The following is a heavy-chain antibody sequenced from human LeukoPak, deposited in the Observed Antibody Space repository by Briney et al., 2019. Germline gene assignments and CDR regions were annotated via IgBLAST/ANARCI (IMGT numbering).Heavy chain of an antibody. Sequence: TTYYADSLKGRFTISRDNSKNTLYLQMNSLRAEDTALYYCAKDAGDGYCSGGSCSDAFDIWGQGTMVTVSS. CDR2: TT. J-gene: IGHJ3*02. V-gene: IGHV3-23*01. D-gene: IGHD2-15*01. CDR3: AKDAGDGYCSGGSCSDAFDI.